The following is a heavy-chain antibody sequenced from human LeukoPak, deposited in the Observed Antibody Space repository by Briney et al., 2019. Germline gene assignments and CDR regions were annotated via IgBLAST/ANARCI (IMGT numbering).Heavy chain of an antibody. D-gene: IGHD4-17*01. CDR3: AKDVFGMTTVTRLDY. V-gene: IGHV3-9*01. J-gene: IGHJ4*02. CDR2: ISWNSGSI. Sequence: GGSLRLSCAASGFTFDDYAMHWVRQAPGKGLEWVSGISWNSGSIGHADSVKGRFTISRDNAKNSLYLQMNSLRAEDTAVYYCAKDVFGMTTVTRLDYWGQGTLVTVSS. CDR1: GFTFDDYA.